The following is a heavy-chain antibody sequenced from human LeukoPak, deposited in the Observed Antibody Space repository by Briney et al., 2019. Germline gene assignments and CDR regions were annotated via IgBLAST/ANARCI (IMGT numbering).Heavy chain of an antibody. D-gene: IGHD3-10*01. V-gene: IGHV3-7*01. J-gene: IGHJ5*02. CDR2: ISPDGSER. CDR1: GFTFSSYA. CDR3: ARDYT. Sequence: PGGSLRLPCAASGFTFSSYAMTWVRQVPGRGLEWVASISPDGSERSYVDSVKGRFTVSRDNAKNSLDLQMDSLTADDTGVYYCARDYTWGQGTLVTVSS.